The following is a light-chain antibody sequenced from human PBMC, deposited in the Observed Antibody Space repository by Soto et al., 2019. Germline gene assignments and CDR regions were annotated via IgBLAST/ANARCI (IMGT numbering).Light chain of an antibody. CDR2: DVS. CDR3: ASYTGTDTPWV. CDR1: ASDIGYYNF. V-gene: IGLV2-14*03. Sequence: QSALTQPASVSGSLGQSITISCTGAASDIGYYNFVSWYQQHPATAPKLIIYDVSHRPSGISFRFSCSKSGNTASLTISGLRAEDEADYYCASYTGTDTPWVFGGGTKLTVL. J-gene: IGLJ3*02.